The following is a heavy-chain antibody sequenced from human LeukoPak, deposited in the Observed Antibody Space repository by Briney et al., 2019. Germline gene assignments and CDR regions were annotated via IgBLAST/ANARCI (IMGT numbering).Heavy chain of an antibody. D-gene: IGHD1-26*01. Sequence: GVSLRLSCAASGFTVNSNYMSWVRQAPGKGLEWVSVVYSGDRTYYPDSVKGRFTISRDDSTNTLYLLMNSLRAEDTAVYYCARGYLIDYWGQGTLVTVSS. CDR1: GFTVNSNY. V-gene: IGHV3-66*01. CDR2: VYSGDRT. J-gene: IGHJ4*02. CDR3: ARGYLIDY.